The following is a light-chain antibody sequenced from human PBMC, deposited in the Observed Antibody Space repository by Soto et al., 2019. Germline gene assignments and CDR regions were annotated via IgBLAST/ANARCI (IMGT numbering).Light chain of an antibody. CDR3: AAWDDSRNGVV. V-gene: IGLV1-44*01. J-gene: IGLJ2*01. Sequence: QSVLTQPPSASGTPGQRVTISCFGSSSNIGINTINWYQQLPGTAPKLLIDSNNQRPSGVPDRFSGSKSGTSASRAISGLQSEDEADYYCAAWDDSRNGVVFGGGTKLTVL. CDR2: SNN. CDR1: SSNIGINT.